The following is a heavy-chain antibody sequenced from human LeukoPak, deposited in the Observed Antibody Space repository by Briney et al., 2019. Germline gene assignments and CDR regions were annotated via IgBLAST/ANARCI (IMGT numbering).Heavy chain of an antibody. J-gene: IGHJ4*02. CDR2: IIPMLGIA. Sequence: GASVKVSCKASGGTFSSYAISRVRQAPGQGLEWMGRIIPMLGIANYAQKLQGRVTITADKSTSTAYMELSSLRSEDTAVYYCAREHGSRVAGTFDYWGQGTLVTVSS. D-gene: IGHD6-19*01. CDR3: AREHGSRVAGTFDY. CDR1: GGTFSSYA. V-gene: IGHV1-69*04.